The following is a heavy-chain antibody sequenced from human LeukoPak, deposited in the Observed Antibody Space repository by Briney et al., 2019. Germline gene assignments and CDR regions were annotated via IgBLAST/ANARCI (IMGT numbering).Heavy chain of an antibody. V-gene: IGHV4-59*01. Sequence: SETLSLPFSVSGGPISYNYWNWIRPPPGKGLEWIGYISYRGITNYNPSLKSRVTISFDTAKNQFSLTLNSVTAADTALYYCAGSRPGYGKVIYYFDYWGQGTLVTVSS. CDR1: GGPISYNY. CDR3: AGSRPGYGKVIYYFDY. J-gene: IGHJ4*02. CDR2: ISYRGIT. D-gene: IGHD1-1*01.